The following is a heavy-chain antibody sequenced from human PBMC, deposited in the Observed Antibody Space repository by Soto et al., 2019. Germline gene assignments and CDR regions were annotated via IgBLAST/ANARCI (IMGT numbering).Heavy chain of an antibody. CDR2: IYYSGST. J-gene: IGHJ4*02. D-gene: IGHD4-17*01. Sequence: QVQLQESGPGLVKPSETLSLTCTVSGGSISSYYWSWIRQPPGKGLEWIGYIYYSGSTNYNPSLKSRVTISVDTSKNQFSLKLSSVTAADTAVYYCARHYGPYYFDYWGQGTLVTVSS. CDR1: GGSISSYY. CDR3: ARHYGPYYFDY. V-gene: IGHV4-59*08.